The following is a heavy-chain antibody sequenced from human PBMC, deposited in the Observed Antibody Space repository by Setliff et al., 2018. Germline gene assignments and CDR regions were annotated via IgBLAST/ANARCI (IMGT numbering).Heavy chain of an antibody. D-gene: IGHD3-22*01. CDR3: VRHPYYDSSGYYSYFDY. V-gene: IGHV5-51*01. CDR1: GYTFTNYW. Sequence: GESLKISCQGSGYTFTNYWIGWVRQMSGKGLGWMGILKPGDSGIRYSPSFQGQVTLSADTSIATAYLHWTSLKASDTAMYYCVRHPYYDSSGYYSYFDYWGQGALVTVSS. J-gene: IGHJ4*02. CDR2: LKPGDSGI.